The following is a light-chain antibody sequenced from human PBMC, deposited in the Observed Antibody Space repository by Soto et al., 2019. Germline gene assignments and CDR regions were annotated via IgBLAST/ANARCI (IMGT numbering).Light chain of an antibody. V-gene: IGKV3-11*01. J-gene: IGKJ1*01. Sequence: EIVLTQSPATLSLSPGERATLACRGSQSVNIYVAWYQQKPGQAPRLLIYDAFNRATGIPARFSGSGSGTDFTLTISSLEPGDSAVYYCQQRSSWPPWTFGQGTKVDIK. CDR1: QSVNIY. CDR3: QQRSSWPPWT. CDR2: DAF.